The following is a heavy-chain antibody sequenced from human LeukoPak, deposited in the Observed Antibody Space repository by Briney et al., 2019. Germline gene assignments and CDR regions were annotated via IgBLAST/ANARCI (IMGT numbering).Heavy chain of an antibody. CDR1: GFTFSSYG. D-gene: IGHD3-22*01. J-gene: IGHJ4*02. CDR2: ISYDGSNK. V-gene: IGHV3-30*18. Sequence: GRSLRLSCAASGFTFSSYGMHWVRQAPGKGLEWVAVISYDGSNKYYADSVKGRFTISRDNSKNTLYLQMNSLRAEDTAVYYCAKESPREYYYDSSGTFDYWGQGTLITVPS. CDR3: AKESPREYYYDSSGTFDY.